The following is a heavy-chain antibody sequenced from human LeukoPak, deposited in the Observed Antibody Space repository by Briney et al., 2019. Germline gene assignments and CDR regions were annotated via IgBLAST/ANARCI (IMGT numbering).Heavy chain of an antibody. Sequence: GGSLRLSCGASGFTFSTYGMSWVRQAPGKGLEWVAAVSNNGGATNYADSVKGRFTISRDNSKNMVYLQMNSLRVEGTAIYYCAKASYCGGDCYYLFDYWGQGTLVTVSS. D-gene: IGHD2-21*02. V-gene: IGHV3-23*01. CDR2: VSNNGGAT. J-gene: IGHJ4*02. CDR3: AKASYCGGDCYYLFDY. CDR1: GFTFSTYG.